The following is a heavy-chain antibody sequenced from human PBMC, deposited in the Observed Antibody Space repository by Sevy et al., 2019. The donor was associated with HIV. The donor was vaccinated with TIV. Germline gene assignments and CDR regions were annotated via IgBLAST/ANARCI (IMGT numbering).Heavy chain of an antibody. CDR1: GFNVSSNY. CDR3: ARDRITYYYDSSGYYTSGYGMDV. Sequence: GGSLRLSCAASGFNVSSNYMNWIRQAPGKGLGWVSVIYSGANTYYADSVKGRFTISRDTSKNTLYLQMNSLRAEDTAVYYCARDRITYYYDSSGYYTSGYGMDVWGQGTTVTVSS. V-gene: IGHV3-53*01. CDR2: IYSGANT. J-gene: IGHJ6*02. D-gene: IGHD3-22*01.